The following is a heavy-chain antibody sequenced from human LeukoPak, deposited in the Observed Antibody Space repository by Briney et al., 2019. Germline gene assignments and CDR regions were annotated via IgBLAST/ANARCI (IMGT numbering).Heavy chain of an antibody. CDR1: RYTVTNYG. CDR2: ISIYNGKT. V-gene: IGHV1-18*01. D-gene: IGHD3-3*01. CDR3: ARITYDFWSGYYMPDDP. J-gene: IGHJ5*02. Sequence: ASVKVSCKASRYTVTNYGIICVRPAPGHGLEWMGWISIYNGKTDYAQKRRGRVTLTTDTSTSTAYMELRSLRSDDTAVYYCARITYDFWSGYYMPDDPWGQGTLVTVSS.